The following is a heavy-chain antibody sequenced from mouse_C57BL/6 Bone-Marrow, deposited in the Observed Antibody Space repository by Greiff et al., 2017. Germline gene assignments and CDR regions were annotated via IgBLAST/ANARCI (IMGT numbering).Heavy chain of an antibody. Sequence: QVQLQQSGAELVRPGTSVKVSCKASGYAFTNYLIEWVKQRPGQGLEWIGVINPGSGGPNYNEKFKGKATLTADKSSSTAYMHLSSLTSEDSAVYFCSRGGWFSYWGQGTLVTVSA. V-gene: IGHV1-54*01. CDR3: SRGGWFSY. J-gene: IGHJ3*01. CDR1: GYAFTNYL. CDR2: INPGSGGP.